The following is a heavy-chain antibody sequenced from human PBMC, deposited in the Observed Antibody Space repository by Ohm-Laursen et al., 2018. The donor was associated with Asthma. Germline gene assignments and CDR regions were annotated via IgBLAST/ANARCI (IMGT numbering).Heavy chain of an antibody. V-gene: IGHV4-59*02. J-gene: IGHJ5*02. CDR1: NGSVRGHY. CDR3: ARLDWALSVFDL. Sequence: SETLSLTCTVFNGSVRGHYWTWVRQPPGRELEWIAYMSSNGGANYSPSLRSRVTLSVDTSNNRVSLRLSFVTAADTALYFCARLDWALSVFDLWGQGALVTVAS. CDR2: MSSNGGA. D-gene: IGHD3-9*01.